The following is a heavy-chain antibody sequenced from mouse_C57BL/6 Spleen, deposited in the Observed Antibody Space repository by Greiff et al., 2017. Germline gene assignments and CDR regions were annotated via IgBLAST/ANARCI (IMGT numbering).Heavy chain of an antibody. CDR2: ISDGGSYT. J-gene: IGHJ4*01. V-gene: IGHV5-4*03. CDR1: GFTFSSYA. CDR3: ASITTVVAWDY. Sequence: EVKLVESGGGLVKPGGSLKLSCAASGFTFSSYAMSWVRQTPEKRLEWVATISDGGSYTYYPDNVKGRFTISRDNAKNNLYLQRSHLKSEDTAMYYCASITTVVAWDYWGQGTSVTVSS. D-gene: IGHD1-1*01.